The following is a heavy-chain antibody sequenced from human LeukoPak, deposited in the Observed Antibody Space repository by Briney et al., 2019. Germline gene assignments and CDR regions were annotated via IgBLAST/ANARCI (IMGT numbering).Heavy chain of an antibody. CDR1: GFTFSSYG. J-gene: IGHJ4*02. V-gene: IGHV3-30*02. CDR3: ARGPDYYGSGSSLYYFDY. CDR2: IRYDGSNK. D-gene: IGHD3-10*01. Sequence: PGGSLRLSCAASGFTFSSYGMHWVRQAPGKGLEWVAFIRYDGSNKYYADSVKGRFTISRDNSKNTLYLQMNSLRAEDTAVYYCARGPDYYGSGSSLYYFDYWGQGTLITVSS.